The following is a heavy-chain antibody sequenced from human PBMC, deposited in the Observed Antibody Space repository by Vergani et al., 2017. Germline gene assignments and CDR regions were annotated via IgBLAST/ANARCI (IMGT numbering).Heavy chain of an antibody. J-gene: IGHJ5*02. Sequence: QVQLQESGPGLVKPSETLSLTCAVYGGSFSGYYWSWIRQPPGKGLEWIGEINHSGSTNYNPSLKSRVTISVDTSKNQFSLKLSSVTAADTAVYYCARTNYIVLMVYAIGRGGWFDPWGQGTLVTVSS. CDR2: INHSGST. D-gene: IGHD2-8*01. V-gene: IGHV4-34*01. CDR3: ARTNYIVLMVYAIGRGGWFDP. CDR1: GGSFSGYY.